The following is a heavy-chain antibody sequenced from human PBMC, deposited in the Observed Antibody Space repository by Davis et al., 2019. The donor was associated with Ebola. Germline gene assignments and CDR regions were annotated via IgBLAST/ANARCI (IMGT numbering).Heavy chain of an antibody. Sequence: GESLKISCTASGFTFDEYAMSWVRQAPGKGLQWVGFIRGKTHGGTTDYAASVKGRFTISRDDSRSIAYLQMDSLKTEDTAVYYCVRGGYYGSGTYSRGNWFDPWGQGAPVTVSS. J-gene: IGHJ5*02. CDR3: VRGGYYGSGTYSRGNWFDP. CDR2: IRGKTHGGTT. D-gene: IGHD3-10*01. V-gene: IGHV3-49*04. CDR1: GFTFDEYA.